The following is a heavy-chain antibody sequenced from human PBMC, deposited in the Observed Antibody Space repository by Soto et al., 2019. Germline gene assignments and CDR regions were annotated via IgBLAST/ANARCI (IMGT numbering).Heavy chain of an antibody. V-gene: IGHV1-69*02. D-gene: IGHD6-13*01. Sequence: SVKVSCKASGGTFSSYTISWVRQAPGQVLEWMGRIIPILGIANYAQKFQGRVTITADKSTSTAYMELSSLRSEDTAVYYCARGSSSWYNFDYWGQGTLVTVSS. CDR1: GGTFSSYT. J-gene: IGHJ4*02. CDR3: ARGSSSWYNFDY. CDR2: IIPILGIA.